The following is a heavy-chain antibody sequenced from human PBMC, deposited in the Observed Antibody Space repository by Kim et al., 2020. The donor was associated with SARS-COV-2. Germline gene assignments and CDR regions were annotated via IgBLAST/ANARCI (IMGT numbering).Heavy chain of an antibody. Sequence: GGSLRLSCAASGFTFSSYAMSWVRQAPGKGLEWVSAISGSGGSTYYADSVKGRFTISRDNSKNTLYLQMNSLRAEDTAVYYCAKVSSLWFGDFYGMDVWGQGTTVTVSS. D-gene: IGHD3-10*01. V-gene: IGHV3-23*01. CDR3: AKVSSLWFGDFYGMDV. CDR2: ISGSGGST. J-gene: IGHJ6*02. CDR1: GFTFSSYA.